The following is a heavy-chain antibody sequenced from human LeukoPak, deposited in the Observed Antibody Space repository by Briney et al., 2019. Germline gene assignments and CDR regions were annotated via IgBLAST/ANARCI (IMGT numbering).Heavy chain of an antibody. J-gene: IGHJ6*03. CDR1: GFTFSSYG. Sequence: GGSLRLSCAASGFTFSSYGMHWVRQAPGKGLEWVAVIWYDGSNKYYADSVKGRFTISRDNSMNTLYLQMNSLRAEDTAVYYCARKFREYCSSTSCYNPYYYYYMDVWGKGTTVTVSS. D-gene: IGHD2-2*02. CDR3: ARKFREYCSSTSCYNPYYYYYMDV. V-gene: IGHV3-33*01. CDR2: IWYDGSNK.